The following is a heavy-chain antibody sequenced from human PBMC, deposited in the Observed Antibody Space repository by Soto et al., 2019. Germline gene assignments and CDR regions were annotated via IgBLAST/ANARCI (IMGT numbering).Heavy chain of an antibody. CDR3: ARAHDYGGSDAFDI. V-gene: IGHV4-30-2*01. Sequence: QLQLQESGSGLVKPSQTLSLTCAVSGGSISSGGYSWSWIRQPPGKGLEWIGYIYHSGSTYYNPSLKSRVTXXVXRXXNQFSLKLSSVTAADTAVYYCARAHDYGGSDAFDIWGQGTMVTVSS. CDR1: GGSISSGGYS. J-gene: IGHJ3*02. CDR2: IYHSGST. D-gene: IGHD4-17*01.